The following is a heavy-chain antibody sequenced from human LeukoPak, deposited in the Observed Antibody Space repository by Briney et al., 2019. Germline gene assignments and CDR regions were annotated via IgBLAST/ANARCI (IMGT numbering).Heavy chain of an antibody. CDR1: GFTFSSYA. Sequence: PGGSLRLSCAASGFTFSSYAMSWVRQAPGKGLEWVSAISGSGGSTYYADSVKGRFTISRDNSKNTLYLQMNSLRAEDTAVYYCATTPPPITIFGVVRYFDYWGQGTLVTVSS. D-gene: IGHD3-3*01. J-gene: IGHJ4*02. CDR3: ATTPPPITIFGVVRYFDY. V-gene: IGHV3-23*01. CDR2: ISGSGGST.